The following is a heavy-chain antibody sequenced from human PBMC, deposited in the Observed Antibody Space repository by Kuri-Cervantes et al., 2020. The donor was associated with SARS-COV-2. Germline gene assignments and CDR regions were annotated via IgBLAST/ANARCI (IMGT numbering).Heavy chain of an antibody. Sequence: GGSLRLSCAVSGFTFADYAIHWVRQAPGKGLEWVAGISWNSGSIGYADSVKGRFTISRDNSKNTLYLQMNSLRAEDTAVYYCARDVQRDWGQGTLVTVSS. D-gene: IGHD6-25*01. CDR1: GFTFADYA. J-gene: IGHJ4*02. CDR2: ISWNSGSI. V-gene: IGHV3-9*01. CDR3: ARDVQRD.